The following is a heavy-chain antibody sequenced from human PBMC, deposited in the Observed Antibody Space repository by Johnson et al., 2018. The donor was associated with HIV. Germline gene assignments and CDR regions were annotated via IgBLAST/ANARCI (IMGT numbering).Heavy chain of an antibody. J-gene: IGHJ3*02. Sequence: VQLVESGGVVVKPGGSLRLSCAASGFTFDDYAMHWVRQAPGKGLEWVSLISWDGGSTYYADSVKGRFTISRDNSKNSLYLQMNSLRAEDTALYYCAKGTGSGWSGSLDAFDIWGQGTMVTVSS. V-gene: IGHV3-43D*03. D-gene: IGHD6-19*01. CDR2: ISWDGGST. CDR1: GFTFDDYA. CDR3: AKGTGSGWSGSLDAFDI.